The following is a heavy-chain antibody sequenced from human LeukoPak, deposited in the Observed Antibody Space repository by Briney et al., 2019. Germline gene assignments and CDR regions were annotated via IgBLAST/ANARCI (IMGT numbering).Heavy chain of an antibody. J-gene: IGHJ4*02. CDR1: GFTFSSYS. V-gene: IGHV3-21*01. CDR3: ARDSSGFDWPTGYYFDY. Sequence: PGGSLRLSCAASGFTFSSYSMNWVRRAPGKGLEWVSSISSSSSYIYYADSVKGRFTISRDNAKNSLYLQMNSLRAEDTAVYYCARDSSGFDWPTGYYFDYWGQGTLVTVSS. D-gene: IGHD3-9*01. CDR2: ISSSSSYI.